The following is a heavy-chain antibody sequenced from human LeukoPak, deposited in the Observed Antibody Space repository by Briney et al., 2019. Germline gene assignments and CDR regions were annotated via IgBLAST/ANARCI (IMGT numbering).Heavy chain of an antibody. CDR2: IWYDGSNK. D-gene: IGHD5-12*01. CDR3: AKDSGYDSALFDY. Sequence: PGGSLRLSCAASGFTFSSYGMHWVRQAPGKGLEWVAVIWYDGSNKYYADSVKGRFTISRDNSKNTLYLQMNSLRAEDTAVYYCAKDSGYDSALFDYWGQGTLVTVSS. J-gene: IGHJ4*02. CDR1: GFTFSSYG. V-gene: IGHV3-33*06.